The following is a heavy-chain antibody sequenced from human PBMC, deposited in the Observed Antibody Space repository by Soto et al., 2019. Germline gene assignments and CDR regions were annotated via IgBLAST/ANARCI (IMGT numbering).Heavy chain of an antibody. CDR3: TRVPPLIRFLEWSTANNYYMDV. Sequence: PGGSLRLSCTASGFTFGDYAMSWFRQAPGKGLEWVGFIRSKAYGGTTEYAASVKGRFTISRDDSKSIAYLQMNSLKTEDTAVYYCTRVPPLIRFLEWSTANNYYMDVWGKGTTVTVSS. J-gene: IGHJ6*03. D-gene: IGHD3-3*01. CDR2: IRSKAYGGTT. CDR1: GFTFGDYA. V-gene: IGHV3-49*03.